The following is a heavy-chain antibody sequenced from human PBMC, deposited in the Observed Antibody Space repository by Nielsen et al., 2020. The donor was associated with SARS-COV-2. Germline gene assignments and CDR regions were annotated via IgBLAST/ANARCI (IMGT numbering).Heavy chain of an antibody. CDR3: ARGGRGTYSSSSTRYFDL. J-gene: IGHJ2*01. D-gene: IGHD6-6*01. CDR2: INHSGST. V-gene: IGHV4-34*01. CDR1: GGSFSGYY. Sequence: SETLSLTCAVYGGSFSGYYWSWIRQPPGKGLEWIGEINHSGSTNYNPSLKSRDTISVDTSKNQFSLKLSSVTAADTAVYYCARGGRGTYSSSSTRYFDLWGRGTLVTVSS.